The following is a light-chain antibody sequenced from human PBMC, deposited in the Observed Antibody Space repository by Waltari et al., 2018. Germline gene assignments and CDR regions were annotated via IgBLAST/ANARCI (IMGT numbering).Light chain of an antibody. J-gene: IGLJ3*02. CDR3: ISYAGSATWV. V-gene: IGLV2-8*01. CDR1: SSDVGAYTY. CDR2: DVN. Sequence: QSALTQPPSASGSPGQSVTISCTGTSSDVGAYTYVSWFQQHPGKAPKVIIYDVNKRPSGFPDRFSGSKSGNTASLTVSGLQAEDEADYYCISYAGSATWVFGGGTKLSIL.